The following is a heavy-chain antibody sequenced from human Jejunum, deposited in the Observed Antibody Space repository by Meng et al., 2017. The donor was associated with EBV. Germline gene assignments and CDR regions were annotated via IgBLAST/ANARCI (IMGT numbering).Heavy chain of an antibody. CDR1: GFTFSSYG. CDR2: ISYDGTIK. Sequence: VALVESGGGVVQPGRSRRLPCAASGFTFSSYGMHWVRQAPGKGPEWVAVISYDGTIKHYADSVKGRFTLSRDNSRNMLYLEINSLRPEDTALYYCAKETIAGGGPNYFDYWGQGTLVTVSS. V-gene: IGHV3-30*18. J-gene: IGHJ4*02. CDR3: AKETIAGGGPNYFDY. D-gene: IGHD6-19*01.